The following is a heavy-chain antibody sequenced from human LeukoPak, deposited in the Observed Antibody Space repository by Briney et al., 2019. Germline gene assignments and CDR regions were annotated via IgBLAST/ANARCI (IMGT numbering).Heavy chain of an antibody. CDR2: IYYSGST. CDR1: GGSISSSSYY. D-gene: IGHD3-10*01. V-gene: IGHV4-39*01. J-gene: IGHJ5*02. CDR3: ARQGTQGLLWFGELFPPSLQNWFDP. Sequence: PSETLSLTCTVSGGSISSSSYYWGWIRQPPGKGLEWIGSIYYSGSTYYNPSLKSRVTISVDTSKNQFSLKLSSVTAADTAVYYCARQGTQGLLWFGELFPPSLQNWFDPWGQGTLVTVSS.